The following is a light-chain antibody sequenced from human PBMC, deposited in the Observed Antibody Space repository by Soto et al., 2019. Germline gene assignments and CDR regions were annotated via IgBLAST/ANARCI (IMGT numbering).Light chain of an antibody. CDR3: SSYTRSNTVV. Sequence: QSVLTQPASVSGSPGQSITISCTGTNNDVGAYNYVSWYQQHPGKAPKTMVYDVSHRPSGVSNRFSGSKSGNTASLNISGLQAEDEADYYCSSYTRSNTVVFGGGTQLTVL. V-gene: IGLV2-14*03. CDR2: DVS. CDR1: NNDVGAYNY. J-gene: IGLJ3*02.